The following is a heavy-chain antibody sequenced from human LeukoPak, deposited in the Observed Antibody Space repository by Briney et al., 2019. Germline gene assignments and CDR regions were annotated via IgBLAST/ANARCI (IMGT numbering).Heavy chain of an antibody. CDR3: ARVATSGYYYDY. D-gene: IGHD3-22*01. Sequence: PGGSLRLSCAASGFTFSSYWMHWVRQAPGKGLVWVSRINSDGSSTSYADSVKGRFTISRDNAKNTLYLQMNSLRAEDTAVYYCARVATSGYYYDYWGPGTLVTDSS. V-gene: IGHV3-74*01. J-gene: IGHJ4*02. CDR2: INSDGSST. CDR1: GFTFSSYW.